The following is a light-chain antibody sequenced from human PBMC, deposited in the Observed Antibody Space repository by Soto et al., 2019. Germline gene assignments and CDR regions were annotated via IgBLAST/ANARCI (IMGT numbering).Light chain of an antibody. CDR2: DVS. J-gene: IGLJ1*01. V-gene: IGLV2-14*01. Sequence: QSVLTQPASVSGSPGQSITISCTGTSSDVGGYNYVSWYQQHPGKAPKLMIYDVSNRPSGVSNRFSGSKSGNTASLTISGLQAEDEADYSCSSYISSSTLEVFGTGTKVTVL. CDR3: SSYISSSTLEV. CDR1: SSDVGGYNY.